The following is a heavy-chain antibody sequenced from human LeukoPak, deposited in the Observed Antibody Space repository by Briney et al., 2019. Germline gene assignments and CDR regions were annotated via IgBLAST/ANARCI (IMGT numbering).Heavy chain of an antibody. V-gene: IGHV4-38-2*02. CDR3: ARDRSVGVLPAPPFDF. CDR1: GYSISSTYY. Sequence: PSETLSLTCTVSGYSISSTYYWGWIRQPPGKGLEWVGSVLHSGNTYYNPSLKSRLTISADTSKNQFSLTLTSVTAADTAVYYCARDRSVGVLPAPPFDFWGQGTLVTVSS. CDR2: VLHSGNT. J-gene: IGHJ4*02. D-gene: IGHD6-6*01.